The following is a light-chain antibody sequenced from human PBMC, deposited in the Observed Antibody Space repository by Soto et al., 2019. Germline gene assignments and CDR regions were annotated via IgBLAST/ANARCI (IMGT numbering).Light chain of an antibody. CDR3: QSYDNSLSVLYV. J-gene: IGLJ1*01. Sequence: QSALTQPPSVSGAPGQRVTISCTGSSSNIGAGYDVHWYQHLPGTAPKLLIYGNNNRPSGVPDRFSGSKSGTSASLAITGLQAEDEADYYCQSYDNSLSVLYVFGTGTKVT. V-gene: IGLV1-40*01. CDR1: SSNIGAGYD. CDR2: GNN.